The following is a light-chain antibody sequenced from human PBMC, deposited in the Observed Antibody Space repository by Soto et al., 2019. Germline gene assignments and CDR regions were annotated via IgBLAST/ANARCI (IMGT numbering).Light chain of an antibody. V-gene: IGLV2-14*01. CDR2: EVT. Sequence: QSALTQPASVSGSPGQSITISCTGTSSDVGAYKFVSWYQQHPGKAPKLMIYEVTERPSGVSDRFSGSKSGNTASLTISGLQAEDEADYYCSSYTLTTTLAFGGGTQLTVL. CDR3: SSYTLTTTLA. CDR1: SSDVGAYKF. J-gene: IGLJ7*01.